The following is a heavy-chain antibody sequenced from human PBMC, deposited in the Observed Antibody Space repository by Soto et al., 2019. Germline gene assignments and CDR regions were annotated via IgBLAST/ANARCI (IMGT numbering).Heavy chain of an antibody. V-gene: IGHV1-18*01. CDR1: GYTFHNYG. J-gene: IGHJ4*02. Sequence: QVLLMQSGPEVKKPGASVKVSCKASGYTFHNYGISWVRQVPGQGLEWMGWISGYNGNTNYAPKIQGRVTVTRDTSTATAYMELRSLRSDDTAIYYCARGSESFDLWGQGTLATVSS. D-gene: IGHD1-26*01. CDR2: ISGYNGNT. CDR3: ARGSESFDL.